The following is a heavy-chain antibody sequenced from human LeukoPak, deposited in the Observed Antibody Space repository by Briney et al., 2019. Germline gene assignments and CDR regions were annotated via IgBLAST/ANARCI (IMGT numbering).Heavy chain of an antibody. D-gene: IGHD3-22*01. CDR2: INHSGST. J-gene: IGHJ4*02. CDR1: GGSFSGYY. CDR3: ARGLNPDSSASIFDY. Sequence: SETLSLTCAVYGGSFSGYYWSWIRQPPRKGLEWIGEINHSGSTNYNPSLKSRVTISVDTSKNQFSLKLSSVTAADTAVYYCARGLNPDSSASIFDYWGQGTLVTVSS. V-gene: IGHV4-34*01.